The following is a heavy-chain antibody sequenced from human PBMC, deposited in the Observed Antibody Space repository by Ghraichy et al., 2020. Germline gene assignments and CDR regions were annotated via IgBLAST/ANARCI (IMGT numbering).Heavy chain of an antibody. CDR3: ARVLCSGGGCFQRFDGFHI. Sequence: GGSLRLSCAASGFTFSNSAVSWVRQAPGKGLEWVSSISGSGSSTNYADSVKGRFTISRDNADNSLYLHMNDLRVEDTAVYYCARVLCSGGGCFQRFDGFHIWGQGTMVTVSS. V-gene: IGHV3-23*01. D-gene: IGHD2-15*01. J-gene: IGHJ3*02. CDR2: ISGSGSST. CDR1: GFTFSNSA.